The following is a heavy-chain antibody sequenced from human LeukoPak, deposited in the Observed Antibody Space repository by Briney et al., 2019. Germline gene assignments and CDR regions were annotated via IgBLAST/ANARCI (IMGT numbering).Heavy chain of an antibody. CDR3: VSSYSYGYYYFDY. V-gene: IGHV3-74*01. D-gene: IGHD5-18*01. CDR2: INSDGSST. J-gene: IGHJ4*02. CDR1: GFTFSSYW. Sequence: GGSLRLSCAASGFTFSSYWMHWVRQAPGKGLVWVSRINSDGSSTSYADSVKGRFTISRDNAKNTLYLQMNSLRAEDTAVYYCVSSYSYGYYYFDYWGQGTLVTVSS.